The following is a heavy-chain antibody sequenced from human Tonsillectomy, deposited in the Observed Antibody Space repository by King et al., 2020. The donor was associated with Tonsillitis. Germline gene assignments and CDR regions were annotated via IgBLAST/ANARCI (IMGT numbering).Heavy chain of an antibody. D-gene: IGHD4-17*01. V-gene: IGHV3-30*18. CDR2: ISYDGSNK. J-gene: IGHJ4*02. Sequence: VQLVESGGGVVQPGRSLRLSCAASGFTFSSSGMHWVRQAPGKGLEWVAVISYDGSNKYYADSVKGRFTISRDNSKNTLYLQMNRLRAEDTAVYYCAKINHDDGYYGHLDYWGQGSLVTVSS. CDR1: GFTFSSSG. CDR3: AKINHDDGYYGHLDY.